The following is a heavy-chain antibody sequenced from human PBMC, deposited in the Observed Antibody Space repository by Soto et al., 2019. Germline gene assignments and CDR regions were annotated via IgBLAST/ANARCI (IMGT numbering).Heavy chain of an antibody. J-gene: IGHJ5*02. V-gene: IGHV4-59*01. D-gene: IGHD2-2*02. CDR3: ARGYCSSTICYIWDNWFDP. CDR1: GGSISSYY. Sequence: QVQLQESGPGLVKPSETLSLTCTVSGGSISSYYWSWIRQPPGKGLEWIGYIYYSGRTNYNPSLKVRVTLSVETSKNQFSLKLSSVTAADTAVYYCARGYCSSTICYIWDNWFDPWGQGTLVTVSS. CDR2: IYYSGRT.